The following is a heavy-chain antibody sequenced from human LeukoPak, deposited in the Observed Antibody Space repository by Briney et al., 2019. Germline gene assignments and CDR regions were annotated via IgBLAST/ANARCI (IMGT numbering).Heavy chain of an antibody. CDR1: GFTFTTYS. D-gene: IGHD3-22*01. J-gene: IGHJ4*02. Sequence: PGGSLRLSCAASGFTFTTYSMNWIRQPPGKGLEWIGNIYYTGSSYYNPSLKSRVTISVDTSKNQFSLKLSSVTAADTAVYYCATPDNSGYYYLYWGQGTLVTVSS. CDR3: ATPDNSGYYYLY. V-gene: IGHV4-59*04. CDR2: IYYTGSS.